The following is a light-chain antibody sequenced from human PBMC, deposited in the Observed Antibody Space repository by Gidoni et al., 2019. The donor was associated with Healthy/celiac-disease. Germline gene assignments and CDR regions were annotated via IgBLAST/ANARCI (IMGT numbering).Light chain of an antibody. CDR3: QQYNNWPLMT. CDR1: QSVSSN. Sequence: EIVMTQSPATLSVSPGERATLTCRASQSVSSNLAWYPQKPGQAPRLLIYGASTRATGIPARFSGSGSGTEFTLTISSLQSEDFAVYYCQQYNNWPLMTFGQGTKVEIK. V-gene: IGKV3-15*01. J-gene: IGKJ1*01. CDR2: GAS.